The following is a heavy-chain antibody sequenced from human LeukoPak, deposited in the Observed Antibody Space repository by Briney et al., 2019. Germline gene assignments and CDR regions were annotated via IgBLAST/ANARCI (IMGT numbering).Heavy chain of an antibody. CDR2: IYSGGST. Sequence: GGSLRLSCAASGFTVSSNYMSWVRQAPGKGLEWVSVIYSGGSTYYADSVKGRFTISRDNSMNTLYLQMNSLRAEDTAVYYCARDFDSYNWFDPWGQGTLVTVSS. CDR1: GFTVSSNY. V-gene: IGHV3-66*02. D-gene: IGHD3-3*01. CDR3: ARDFDSYNWFDP. J-gene: IGHJ5*02.